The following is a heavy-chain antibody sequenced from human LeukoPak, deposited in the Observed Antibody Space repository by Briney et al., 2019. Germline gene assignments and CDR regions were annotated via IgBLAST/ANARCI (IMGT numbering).Heavy chain of an antibody. CDR2: IFINDRT. J-gene: IGHJ4*02. D-gene: IGHD2/OR15-2a*01. CDR3: ARGGFSTATAPDY. CDR1: GGSISSYP. V-gene: IGHV4-4*07. Sequence: SSETLSLTCAVPGGSISSYPWSWIRQPAGKGLEWIGRIFINDRTEYNPSLKSRVTMSVDTSKNQFSLKLSSVTAADTAVYYCARGGFSTATAPDYWGQGTLVTVSS.